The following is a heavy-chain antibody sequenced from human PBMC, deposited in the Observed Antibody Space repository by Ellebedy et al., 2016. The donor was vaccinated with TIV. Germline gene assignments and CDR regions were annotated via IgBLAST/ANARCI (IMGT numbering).Heavy chain of an antibody. D-gene: IGHD6-19*01. J-gene: IGHJ4*02. CDR1: GGSFSSYY. V-gene: IGHV4-39*07. CDR2: IYYSGST. Sequence: SETLSLXXAVYGGSFSSYYWGWIRQPPGKGLEWIGSIYYSGSTYYNPSLKSRVTISVDTSKNQFSLKLSSVTAADTAVYYCARRIAVAGLYYFDYWGQGTLVTVSS. CDR3: ARRIAVAGLYYFDY.